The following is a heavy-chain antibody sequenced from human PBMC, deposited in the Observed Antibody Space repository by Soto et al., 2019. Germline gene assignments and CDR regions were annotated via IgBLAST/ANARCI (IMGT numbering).Heavy chain of an antibody. Sequence: EVQLVQSGAEVKKPGESLKISCKGSGYSFTSYWIGWVRQMPGKGLEWMGIIYPGDSDTRYSPSFQGQVTISADKSLRPAYLQWSSLKPSDTAMYYCASPREAGKYYYGVDVWGQGTTVTVSS. CDR1: GYSFTSYW. CDR2: IYPGDSDT. J-gene: IGHJ6*02. V-gene: IGHV5-51*01. CDR3: ASPREAGKYYYGVDV. D-gene: IGHD6-19*01.